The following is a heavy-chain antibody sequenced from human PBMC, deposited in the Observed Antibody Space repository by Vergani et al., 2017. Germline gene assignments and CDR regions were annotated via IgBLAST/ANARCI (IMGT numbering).Heavy chain of an antibody. D-gene: IGHD4-17*01. CDR3: ARDFPTGPEYGVTRRPERNFDY. CDR1: GGTFSSYA. V-gene: IGHV1-69*01. Sequence: QVQLVQSGAEVKKPGYSVKVSCKASGGTFSSYAISWVRQAPGQGLEWMGGIIPIFGTANYAQKFQGRVTITADESTSTAYMELSSLRSEDTAVSYCARDFPTGPEYGVTRRPERNFDYWGQGTLVTVSS. J-gene: IGHJ4*02. CDR2: IIPIFGTA.